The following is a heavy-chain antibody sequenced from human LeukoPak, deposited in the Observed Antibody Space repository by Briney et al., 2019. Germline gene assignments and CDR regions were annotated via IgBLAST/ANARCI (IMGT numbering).Heavy chain of an antibody. CDR2: IYYIGNT. V-gene: IGHV4-39*01. CDR3: ARLLYNWNGIDY. J-gene: IGHJ4*02. CDR1: GGSISSGYY. D-gene: IGHD1-1*01. Sequence: SETLSLTCTVSGGSISSGYYWGWIRQSPGKGLEWIGTIYYIGNTYYNPSLQSRVTISVDTSKNQFSLKLTSVTAADTAVFYCARLLYNWNGIDYWGQGTLVTVSS.